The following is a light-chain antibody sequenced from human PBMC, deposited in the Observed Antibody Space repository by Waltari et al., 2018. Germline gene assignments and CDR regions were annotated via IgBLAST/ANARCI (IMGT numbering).Light chain of an antibody. CDR2: GAS. V-gene: IGKV3-15*01. CDR1: QSVSSN. Sequence: ELVMTQSPATLSVSPGDRATLSCRASQSVSSNLAWYQQKPGQAPRLLIYGASTRATGIPARFSGSGSGTEFTLTISSLQSEDFAVYYCQQYNNWPQTFGQGTKLEIK. CDR3: QQYNNWPQT. J-gene: IGKJ2*01.